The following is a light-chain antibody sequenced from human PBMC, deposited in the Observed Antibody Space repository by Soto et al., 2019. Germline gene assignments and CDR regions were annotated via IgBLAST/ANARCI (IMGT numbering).Light chain of an antibody. J-gene: IGKJ1*01. V-gene: IGKV3D-20*02. CDR1: RSVSGNY. CDR3: QQRDDWPPWT. CDR2: GAS. Sequence: EIVLTQSPGALSLSPGERATLSCRASRSVSGNYLAWYQQKPGQGPRLLIYGASNRATGIPGRFSGSGSGTDFTLTISRLEPEDFAVYYCQQRDDWPPWTFGQGTKVDIK.